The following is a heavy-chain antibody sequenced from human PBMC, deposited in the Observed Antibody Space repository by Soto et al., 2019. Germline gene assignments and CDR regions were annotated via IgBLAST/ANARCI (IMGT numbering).Heavy chain of an antibody. V-gene: IGHV1-69*01. J-gene: IGHJ4*02. Sequence: QVQLVQSGAEVKKPGSSVKVSCKASGGTFSSYAISWVRQDPGQGLEWMGGIIHIFGTANYAQKFHGRVTITADESTSTAYMELSSLRSEDTAVYYWALIAAAAFDYWGQGTLVTVSS. D-gene: IGHD6-13*01. CDR3: ALIAAAAFDY. CDR2: IIHIFGTA. CDR1: GGTFSSYA.